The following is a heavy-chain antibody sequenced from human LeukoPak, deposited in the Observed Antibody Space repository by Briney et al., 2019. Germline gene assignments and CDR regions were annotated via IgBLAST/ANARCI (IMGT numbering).Heavy chain of an antibody. J-gene: IGHJ4*02. CDR2: IYYSGST. D-gene: IGHD6-19*01. Sequence: SETLSLTCTVSGGSISSYYWSWIRQPPGKGLEWIGYIYYSGSTNYNPSLKSRVTISVDTSKNQFSLKLSSVTAADTAVYYCARGSRIAVAGTLFLFDYWGQGTLVTVSS. CDR3: ARGSRIAVAGTLFLFDY. CDR1: GGSISSYY. V-gene: IGHV4-59*01.